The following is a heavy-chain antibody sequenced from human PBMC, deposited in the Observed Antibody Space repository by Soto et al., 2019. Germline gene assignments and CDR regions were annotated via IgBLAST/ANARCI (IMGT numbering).Heavy chain of an antibody. CDR2: IYWDDDK. J-gene: IGHJ3*02. CDR1: GFSLSTSGVG. D-gene: IGHD3-16*02. CDR3: AHSYVYVWGSYRGDAFDI. V-gene: IGHV2-5*02. Sequence: QITLKESGPTLVKPTQTLTLTCTFSGFSLSTSGVGVGWIRQPPGKALEWLALIYWDDDKRYSPSLKSRLTITKYTTKNPVVLTMTNMAPVDTATYYCAHSYVYVWGSYRGDAFDIWGQGTMVTVSS.